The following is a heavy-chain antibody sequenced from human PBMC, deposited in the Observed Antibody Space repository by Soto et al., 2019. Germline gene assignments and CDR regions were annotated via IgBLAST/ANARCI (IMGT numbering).Heavy chain of an antibody. V-gene: IGHV2-5*02. Sequence: QITLKESGPTLVKPTQTLTLTCTFSGFSLSTSGVGVGWIRQPPGKALEWLALIYWDDDKRYSPSLKSRLTITKDTSKNQVVLTMTNMDPVDTATYYCAHGPGVRGVIIKHYNWFDPWGQGTLVTVSS. CDR2: IYWDDDK. D-gene: IGHD3-10*01. CDR3: AHGPGVRGVIIKHYNWFDP. J-gene: IGHJ5*02. CDR1: GFSLSTSGVG.